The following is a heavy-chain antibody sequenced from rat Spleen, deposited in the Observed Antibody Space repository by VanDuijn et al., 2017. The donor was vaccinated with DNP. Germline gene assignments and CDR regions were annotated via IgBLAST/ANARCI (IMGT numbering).Heavy chain of an antibody. J-gene: IGHJ3*01. CDR1: GFSLTNYH. Sequence: QVQLKESGPGLVQPSQTLSLTCTVSGFSLTNYHVYWVRQSPGKGLEWMGRIQSGGSRDYNSALKSRLSISRDTSKSQVFLKMNRVQAEDTAMYCCARDRGIQPYWGQGTLVTVSS. CDR3: ARDRGIQPY. D-gene: IGHD1-1*01. CDR2: IQSGGSR. V-gene: IGHV2-27*01.